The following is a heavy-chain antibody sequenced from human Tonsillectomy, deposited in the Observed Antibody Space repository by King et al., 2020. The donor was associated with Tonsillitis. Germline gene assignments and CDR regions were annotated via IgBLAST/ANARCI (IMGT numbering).Heavy chain of an antibody. CDR1: GFTFSNYW. J-gene: IGHJ3*01. D-gene: IGHD2-8*01. CDR3: ASGVGLAYTANAFNV. Sequence: VQLVESGGGLVQPGGSLRLSCAASGFTFSNYWMSWVRQAPGKGLEWVANIKEDGSETHYVDSVKGRFTIFRDNAMNSLYLQMNSLRAEDTAVFYCASGVGLAYTANAFNVWGPGTLVTVSS. V-gene: IGHV3-7*03. CDR2: IKEDGSET.